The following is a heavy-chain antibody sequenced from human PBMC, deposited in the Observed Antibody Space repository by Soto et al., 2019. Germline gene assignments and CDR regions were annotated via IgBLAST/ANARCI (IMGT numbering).Heavy chain of an antibody. J-gene: IGHJ3*02. Sequence: ASVKVSCKASGYTFTSYGISWVRQAPGQGLEWMGWISAYNGNTNYAQKLQGRVTMTTDTSTSTAYMELRSLRSDDTAVYYCARGGGAISSYGSSGFDIWGQGTMVTVSS. CDR3: ARGGGAISSYGSSGFDI. D-gene: IGHD2-21*01. V-gene: IGHV1-18*01. CDR1: GYTFTSYG. CDR2: ISAYNGNT.